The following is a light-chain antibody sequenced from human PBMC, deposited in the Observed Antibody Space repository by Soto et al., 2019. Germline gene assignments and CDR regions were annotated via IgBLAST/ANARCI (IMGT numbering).Light chain of an antibody. CDR1: SXDVGGYNY. J-gene: IGLJ1*01. V-gene: IGLV2-14*01. Sequence: QSALTQPASVSGSPGQSITISCTGTSXDVGGYNYVSWYQQHPGKAPKLMIYEVSNRPSGVSNRFSGSKSGNTASLTISGLQAEDEADYYCSSYTSSSTLSYVFGTGTKVTV. CDR3: SSYTSSSTLSYV. CDR2: EVS.